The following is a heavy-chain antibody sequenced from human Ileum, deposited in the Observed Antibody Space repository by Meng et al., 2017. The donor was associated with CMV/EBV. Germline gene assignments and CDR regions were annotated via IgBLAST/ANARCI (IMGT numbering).Heavy chain of an antibody. CDR2: VYYSGTT. CDR1: GGSPTSSTYY. J-gene: IGHJ4*02. V-gene: IGHV4-39*07. D-gene: IGHD3-3*01. Sequence: QGCGPGLVKPSETLSLTRTASGGSPTSSTYYWGWTRQPPGKGLEWIGSVYYSGTTYYNPSLKSRVNMSIDTSKNRFSPKLSSATAADTAVYYCARNVGFYSSQIAYWGQGALVTVSS. CDR3: ARNVGFYSSQIAY.